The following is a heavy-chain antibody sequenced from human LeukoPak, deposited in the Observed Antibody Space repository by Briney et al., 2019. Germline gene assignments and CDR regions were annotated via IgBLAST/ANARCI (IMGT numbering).Heavy chain of an antibody. CDR1: GFTFSSYG. D-gene: IGHD6-19*01. V-gene: IGHV3-30*02. Sequence: GGSLRLSCAASGFTFSSYGMHWVRQAPGKGLEWVAFIRFDGSNKYYADSVKGRFTISRDNSKNTLYLQMNSLRPEDTAVYYCAMGVGAPEDLAVAADFDYWGQGTLVTVSS. J-gene: IGHJ4*02. CDR2: IRFDGSNK. CDR3: AMGVGAPEDLAVAADFDY.